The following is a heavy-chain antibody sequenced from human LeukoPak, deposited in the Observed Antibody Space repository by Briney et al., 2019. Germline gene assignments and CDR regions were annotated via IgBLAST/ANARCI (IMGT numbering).Heavy chain of an antibody. D-gene: IGHD3-3*01. V-gene: IGHV4-34*01. CDR2: INHSGST. CDR3: ARRDSGDYDFWSGSYYYYMDV. CDR1: GGSFSGYY. Sequence: PSETLSLTCAVYGGSFSGYYWSWIRQPPGKGLEWIGEINHSGSTNYNPSLKSRVTISVDTSKNQFSLKLSSVTAADTAVYYCARRDSGDYDFWSGSYYYYMDVWGKGTTVTVSS. J-gene: IGHJ6*03.